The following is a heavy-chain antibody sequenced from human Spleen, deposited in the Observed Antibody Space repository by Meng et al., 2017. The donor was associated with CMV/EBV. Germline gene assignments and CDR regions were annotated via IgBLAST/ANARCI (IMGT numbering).Heavy chain of an antibody. CDR1: RGTFDSHT. V-gene: IGHV1-69*08. D-gene: IGHD1-26*01. J-gene: IGHJ6*02. Sequence: SVKVSCKASRGTFDSHTVSWVRQAPGQGLEWMGRIIPLFGATLYAQKFQGRVTIRADKSTGTAYVEVNSLRPEDTAVYYCARGGTYSDDYYGMDVWGLGTMVTVSS. CDR2: IIPLFGAT. CDR3: ARGGTYSDDYYGMDV.